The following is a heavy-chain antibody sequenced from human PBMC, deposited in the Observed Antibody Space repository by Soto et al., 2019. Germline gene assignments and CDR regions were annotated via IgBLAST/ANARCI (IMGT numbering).Heavy chain of an antibody. Sequence: SETLSLTSTVSGGSISSYYWSWIRQPPGKGLEWIGYIYYSGSTNYNPSLRSRVTISIDVSKNQFSLSLRSLTAADTAVYYCARSREFDYWSQGTLVTVSS. CDR3: ARSREFDY. J-gene: IGHJ4*02. CDR2: IYYSGST. V-gene: IGHV4-59*12. CDR1: GGSISSYY.